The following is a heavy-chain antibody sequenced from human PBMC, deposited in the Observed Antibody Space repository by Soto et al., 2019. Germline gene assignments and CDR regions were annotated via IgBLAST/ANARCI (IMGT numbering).Heavy chain of an antibody. V-gene: IGHV5-51*01. Sequence: ESLKVSFKGSGNSFPSYWIVRVRQMPGKGLEWMGIIYPGDSYTRYSPSFQGKVTISADKSISTAYLQWSSLKASDAAMYYCERRPRGIFGLWYFQHWGQGTLVTVSS. CDR1: GNSFPSYW. CDR3: ERRPRGIFGLWYFQH. J-gene: IGHJ1*01. D-gene: IGHD3-3*01. CDR2: IYPGDSYT.